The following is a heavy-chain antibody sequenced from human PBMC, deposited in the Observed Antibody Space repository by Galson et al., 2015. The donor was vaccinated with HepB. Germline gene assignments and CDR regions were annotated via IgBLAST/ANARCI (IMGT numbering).Heavy chain of an antibody. Sequence: SVKVSCKASGYTFTSYYMHWVRQAPGQGLEWMGIINPSGGSTSYAQKFQGRVTMTRDTSTSTVYMELSSLRSEDTAVYYCARDLHRTRDIVVVPAAILGGPVPDYWGQGTLVTVSS. CDR2: INPSGGST. CDR3: ARDLHRTRDIVVVPAAILGGPVPDY. D-gene: IGHD2-2*01. J-gene: IGHJ4*02. CDR1: GYTFTSYY. V-gene: IGHV1-46*01.